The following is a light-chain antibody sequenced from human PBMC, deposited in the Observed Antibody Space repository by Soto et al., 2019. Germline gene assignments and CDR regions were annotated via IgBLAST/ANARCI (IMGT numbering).Light chain of an antibody. Sequence: DIQMTQSPSSLSASVGDRVTITCQASQDIKSNLNWFQQKSGKAPRLLVYDASNLEPGVSSRFSASGSGTVFTFTIRSLQPENTATYFCQQYDNFPFTFGPGTKVEI. CDR1: QDIKSN. CDR3: QQYDNFPFT. J-gene: IGKJ3*01. CDR2: DAS. V-gene: IGKV1-33*01.